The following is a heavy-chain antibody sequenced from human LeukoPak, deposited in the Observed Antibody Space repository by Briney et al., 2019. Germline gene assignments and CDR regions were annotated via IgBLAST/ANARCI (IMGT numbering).Heavy chain of an antibody. Sequence: ASVKVSCKASGYTFTGYYMHWVRQAPGQGLEWMGWINPNSGGTNYAQKFQGRVTMTRDTSISTAYMELSSLRSEDTAVYYCATDLGQQWLVKEGLDYWGQGTLVTVSS. CDR1: GYTFTGYY. CDR2: INPNSGGT. J-gene: IGHJ4*02. CDR3: ATDLGQQWLVKEGLDY. D-gene: IGHD6-19*01. V-gene: IGHV1-2*02.